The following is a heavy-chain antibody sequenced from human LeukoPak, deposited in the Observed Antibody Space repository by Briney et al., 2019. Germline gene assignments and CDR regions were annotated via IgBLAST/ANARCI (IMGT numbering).Heavy chain of an antibody. D-gene: IGHD6-19*01. J-gene: IGHJ4*02. CDR3: ARLTVSGQLDY. V-gene: IGHV3-66*01. Sequence: GGSLRLSCAASGFTFSSYGMHWVRRAPGKGLEWVSVIYSDGSTYYADSVKGRFTISRDFSKNTLYLQMNSLRGEDTAVYYCARLTVSGQLDYWGQGTLVTVSS. CDR2: IYSDGST. CDR1: GFTFSSYG.